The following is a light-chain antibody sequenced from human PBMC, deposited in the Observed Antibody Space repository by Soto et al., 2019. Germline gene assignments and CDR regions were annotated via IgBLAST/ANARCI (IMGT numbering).Light chain of an antibody. CDR3: QQYSSAAGT. CDR2: WAS. CDR1: QSVLYSSNNKNY. Sequence: DIVMTQSPDSLAVSLGERATLSCTSGQSVLYSSNNKNYLAWYQQRPGQPPKLLIYWASTRESGVPDRFSGSGSGTDFTLTISILQAEDVAVYYFQQYSSAAGTFGQGTRVEIK. V-gene: IGKV4-1*01. J-gene: IGKJ1*01.